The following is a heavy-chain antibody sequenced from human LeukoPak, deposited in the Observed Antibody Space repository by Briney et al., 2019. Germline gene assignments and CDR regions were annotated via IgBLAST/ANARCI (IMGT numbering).Heavy chain of an antibody. J-gene: IGHJ6*03. CDR3: ARDNGVVHGVYYMDV. CDR2: IKQDGSEK. V-gene: IGHV3-7*01. Sequence: PGGPLRLSCAASGFIFSNYWMTWVRQAPGKGLEWVADIKQDGSEKLYVKSVRGRFTISRDNAKMSLILQMNSLRAEDTAVYYCARDNGVVHGVYYMDVWGKGTTVTVS. CDR1: GFIFSNYW. D-gene: IGHD3-3*01.